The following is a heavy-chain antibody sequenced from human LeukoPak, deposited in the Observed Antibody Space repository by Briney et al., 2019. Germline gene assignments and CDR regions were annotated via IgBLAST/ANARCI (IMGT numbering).Heavy chain of an antibody. CDR1: GFTFSVYY. Sequence: GGSLRLSCAASGFTFSVYYMSWIRQAPGKGLEWVSYISSSGSTIYYADSVKGRFTISRDNAKNSLYLQMNSLRAEDTAVYYCARTPTAYCSSTSCYTDYWGQGTLVTVSS. CDR2: ISSSGSTI. J-gene: IGHJ4*02. V-gene: IGHV3-11*01. CDR3: ARTPTAYCSSTSCYTDY. D-gene: IGHD2-2*02.